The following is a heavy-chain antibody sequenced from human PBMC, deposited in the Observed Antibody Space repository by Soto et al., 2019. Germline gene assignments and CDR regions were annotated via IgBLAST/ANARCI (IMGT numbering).Heavy chain of an antibody. CDR1: GFTFNNYA. J-gene: IGHJ5*02. V-gene: IGHV3-23*01. CDR3: AKSEWELLNWFDP. Sequence: EVQLLESGGGLVQPGGSLRLSCAASGFTFNNYAMNWVLQAPGKGLEWVSTISGSGGSTYYADSVKGRFTISTDNSKNTLYLQMNSLRAEDTAVYYCAKSEWELLNWFDPWGQGTLVTVSS. CDR2: ISGSGGST. D-gene: IGHD1-26*01.